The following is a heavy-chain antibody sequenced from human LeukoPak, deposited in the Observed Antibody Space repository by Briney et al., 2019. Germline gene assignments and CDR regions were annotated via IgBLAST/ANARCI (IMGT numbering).Heavy chain of an antibody. CDR3: AKKARRWLPSEYYFDY. CDR2: ISGSGGST. CDR1: GFTFSSYA. J-gene: IGHJ4*02. V-gene: IGHV3-23*01. Sequence: GGSLRLSCAASGFTFSSYAMSWVRQAPGKGLEWVSAISGSGGSTYYADSVKGRFTISRDNSKNTLYLQMNSLRAEDTAVYYCAKKARRWLPSEYYFDYWGQGTLVTVSS. D-gene: IGHD5-24*01.